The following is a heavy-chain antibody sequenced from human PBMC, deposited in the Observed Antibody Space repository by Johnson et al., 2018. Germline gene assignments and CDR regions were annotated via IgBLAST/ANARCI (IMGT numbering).Heavy chain of an antibody. V-gene: IGHV1-69*14. D-gene: IGHD3-22*01. CDR3: ARDPSPNLVVVGPAGMAV. CDR2: FIPVAETA. CDR1: GGNLNNYG. J-gene: IGHJ6*02. Sequence: QFQLVQSGAEVKKPGSSVKVSCKASGGNLNNYGITWVRQAPGQGPEWMGWFIPVAETANYAQKFQGRITITADKSTSTTYMELKSLRFEASAVYYCARDPSPNLVVVGPAGMAVWGQGTKVTVSS.